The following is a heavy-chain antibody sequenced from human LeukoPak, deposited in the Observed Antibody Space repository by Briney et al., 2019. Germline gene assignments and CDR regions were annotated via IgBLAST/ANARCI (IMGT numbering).Heavy chain of an antibody. CDR3: ARIWIAVAGPGVDY. CDR2: IFSNDEK. Sequence: SDPVLVKPTETLTLTCTVSGFSLSNARMGVSWIRQPPGKALEWLAHIFSNDEKSYSTSLKSRLTISKDTSKSQVVLTMTNMDPVDTATYYCARIWIAVAGPGVDYWGQGTLVTVSS. V-gene: IGHV2-26*01. D-gene: IGHD6-19*01. J-gene: IGHJ4*02. CDR1: GFSLSNARMG.